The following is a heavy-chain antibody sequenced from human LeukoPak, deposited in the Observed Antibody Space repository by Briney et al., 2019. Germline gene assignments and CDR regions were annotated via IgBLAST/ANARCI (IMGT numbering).Heavy chain of an antibody. Sequence: GASVKVSCKASGYTFTGYYMHWVRQAPGQGLEWMGWINPNSGGTNYAQKFQGRVTMTRDTSISTAYMELSRLRSDDTAVYYCARDLYSNYDAFDIWGQGTMVTVSS. CDR2: INPNSGGT. V-gene: IGHV1-2*02. D-gene: IGHD4-11*01. CDR1: GYTFTGYY. J-gene: IGHJ3*02. CDR3: ARDLYSNYDAFDI.